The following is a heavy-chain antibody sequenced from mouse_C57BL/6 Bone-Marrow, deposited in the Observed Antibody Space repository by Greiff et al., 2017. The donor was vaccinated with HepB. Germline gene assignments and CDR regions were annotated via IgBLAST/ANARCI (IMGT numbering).Heavy chain of an antibody. CDR1: GFNFKNTY. V-gene: IGHV14-3*01. D-gene: IGHD1-1*01. CDR2: IDPANGNT. CDR3: ASFITTVVAGDYFDY. Sequence: VQLQQSVAELVRPGASVKLSCTASGFNFKNTYMHWVKQRPEQGLEWIGRIDPANGNTKYAPKFQGKATITADTSSNTAYLQLSSLTSEDTAIYYCASFITTVVAGDYFDYWGQGTTLTVSS. J-gene: IGHJ2*01.